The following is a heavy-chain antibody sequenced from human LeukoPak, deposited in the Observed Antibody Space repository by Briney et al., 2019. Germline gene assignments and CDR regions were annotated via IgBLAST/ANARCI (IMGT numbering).Heavy chain of an antibody. Sequence: RGSLRLSCAASGFTFTSYTMSWVRQAPGKGLEWVASMREDGGEIYYVDSVRGRFTISRDNAKNSLYLQMDSLRADDTAVYYCARGGARWFDSWGLGTLVTVSS. D-gene: IGHD4/OR15-4a*01. J-gene: IGHJ5*01. CDR1: GFTFTSYT. CDR3: ARGGARWFDS. CDR2: MREDGGEI. V-gene: IGHV3-7*01.